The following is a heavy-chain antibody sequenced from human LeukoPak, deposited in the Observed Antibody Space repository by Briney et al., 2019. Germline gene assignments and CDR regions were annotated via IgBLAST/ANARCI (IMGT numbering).Heavy chain of an antibody. V-gene: IGHV4-34*01. CDR2: INHSGST. J-gene: IGHJ1*01. Sequence: ASETLSLTCAVYGGSFSGYYWSWIRQPPGKGLEWIGEINHSGSTNYNPSLKSRVTISVDTSKNQFSLKLSSVTAADTAVYYCARAPYCSSTSCYHKYFLHWGQGSLVTVSS. D-gene: IGHD2-2*01. CDR1: GGSFSGYY. CDR3: ARAPYCSSTSCYHKYFLH.